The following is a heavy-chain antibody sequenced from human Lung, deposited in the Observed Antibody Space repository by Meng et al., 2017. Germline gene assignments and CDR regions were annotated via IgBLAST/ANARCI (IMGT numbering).Heavy chain of an antibody. CDR1: GFSFRSYG. J-gene: IGHJ4*02. Sequence: QVQLVGSGGGVVQPGKSLRVSCEASGFSFRSYGMHWVRQAPGKGLEWVAVIWNDGSNQYYADSVKGRFSISRDNSKNTLFLQMNSLRAEDTAMYFCARDERATQFEYWGQGTLVTVSS. V-gene: IGHV3-33*01. CDR2: IWNDGSNQ. CDR3: ARDERATQFEY.